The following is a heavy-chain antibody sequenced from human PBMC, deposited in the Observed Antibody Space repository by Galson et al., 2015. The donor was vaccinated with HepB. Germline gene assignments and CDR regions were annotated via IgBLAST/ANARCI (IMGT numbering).Heavy chain of an antibody. Sequence: ETLSLTCTVSGYSISSGYYWGWIRQPPGKGLEWIGSIYHSGSTYYNPSLKSRVTISVDTSKNQFSLKLSSVTAADTAVYYCARDVLLWFGELSRYFDLWGRGTLVTVSS. D-gene: IGHD3-10*01. V-gene: IGHV4-38-2*02. CDR3: ARDVLLWFGELSRYFDL. J-gene: IGHJ2*01. CDR1: GYSISSGYY. CDR2: IYHSGST.